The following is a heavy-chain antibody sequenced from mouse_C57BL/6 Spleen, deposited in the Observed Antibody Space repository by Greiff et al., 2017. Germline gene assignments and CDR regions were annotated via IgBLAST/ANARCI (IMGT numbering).Heavy chain of an antibody. CDR3: AREKVYYGDAWFAY. V-gene: IGHV1-85*01. Sequence: QVQLKQSGPELVKPGASVKLSCKASGYTFTSYDINWVKQRPGQGLEWIGWIYPRDGSTKYNEKFKGKATLTVDTSSSTAYMELHSLTSEDSAVYFCAREKVYYGDAWFAYWGQGTLVTVSA. D-gene: IGHD1-1*01. CDR1: GYTFTSYD. J-gene: IGHJ3*01. CDR2: IYPRDGST.